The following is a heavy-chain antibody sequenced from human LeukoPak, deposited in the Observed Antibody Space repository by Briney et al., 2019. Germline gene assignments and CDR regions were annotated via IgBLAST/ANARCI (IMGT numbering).Heavy chain of an antibody. D-gene: IGHD2-2*01. CDR1: GFTFSDYY. Sequence: GGSLRLSCAASGFTFSDYYMSWIRQAPGKGLEWASYIRSSGSTIYYADSVKGRFTISRDNAKNSLYLQMNSLRAEDTAVYYCARVDCSSTSCYEFDYWGQGTLVTVSS. J-gene: IGHJ4*02. CDR2: IRSSGSTI. V-gene: IGHV3-11*04. CDR3: ARVDCSSTSCYEFDY.